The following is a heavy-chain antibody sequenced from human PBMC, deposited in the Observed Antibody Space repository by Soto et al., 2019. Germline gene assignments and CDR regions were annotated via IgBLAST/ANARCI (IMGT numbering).Heavy chain of an antibody. Sequence: PSETLSLTCTVSGGSISSYYWSWIRQPPGKGLEWIGYIYYSGSTNYNPSLKSRVTISVDTSKNQFSLKLSSVTAADTAVYYCARGGRYYGSYGMDVWGQGTTVTVSS. V-gene: IGHV4-59*01. CDR1: GGSISSYY. CDR2: IYYSGST. J-gene: IGHJ6*02. CDR3: ARGGRYYGSYGMDV. D-gene: IGHD3-10*01.